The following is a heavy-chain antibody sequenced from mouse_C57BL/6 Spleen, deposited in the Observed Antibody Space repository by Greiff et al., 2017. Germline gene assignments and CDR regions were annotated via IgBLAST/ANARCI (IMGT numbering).Heavy chain of an antibody. D-gene: IGHD2-2*01. V-gene: IGHV1-15*01. J-gene: IGHJ2*01. CDR3: TRGVTTRGFDY. CDR2: IDPETGGT. CDR1: GYTFTDYE. Sequence: VKLQQSGAELVRPGASVTLSCKASGYTFTDYEMHWVKQTPVHGLEWIGAIDPETGGTAYNQKFKGKAILTADKSSSTAYMGLRSLTSEDSAVYYCTRGVTTRGFDYWGQGTTLTVSS.